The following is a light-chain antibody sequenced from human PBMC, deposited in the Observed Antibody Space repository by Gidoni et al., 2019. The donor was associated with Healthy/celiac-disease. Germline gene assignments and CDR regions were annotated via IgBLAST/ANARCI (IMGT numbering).Light chain of an antibody. CDR2: WAS. V-gene: IGKV4-1*01. CDR1: QRVLYSSNNKNY. J-gene: IGKJ1*01. Sequence: DNAMTQSPDLLAVSLGERATINCKASQRVLYSSNNKNYLAWYQQKPGQPPKLLIYWASTRESGVPDRFSGSGSGTDFTLTISSLQAEDVAVYYCQQYYSTPPTFGQGTKVEIK. CDR3: QQYYSTPPT.